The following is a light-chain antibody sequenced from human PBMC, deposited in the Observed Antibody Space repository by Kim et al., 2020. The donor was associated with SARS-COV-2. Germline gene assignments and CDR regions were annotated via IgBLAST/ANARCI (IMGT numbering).Light chain of an antibody. Sequence: GRWLTSSGSGSSSNTGSNTVNWYQQLPGTAPKLLIYSNNQRPSGVPDRFSGSKSGTSASLAISGLQSEDEADYYCAACDDSLNGYVFGTGTKVTVL. V-gene: IGLV1-44*01. J-gene: IGLJ1*01. CDR1: SSNTGSNT. CDR2: SNN. CDR3: AACDDSLNGYV.